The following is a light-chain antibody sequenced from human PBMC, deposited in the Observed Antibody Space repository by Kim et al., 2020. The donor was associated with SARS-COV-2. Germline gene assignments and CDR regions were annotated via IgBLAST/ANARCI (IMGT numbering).Light chain of an antibody. Sequence: EIVMTQSPATLSVSPGERATLSCRASQSISTRYVAWYQQKPGQAPSLLIYDASTRATGIPGRFSGSGSGTEFTLTISSLQSEDFAVYFCQQYTNWPWTFGQGTKVEIK. CDR1: QSISTRY. J-gene: IGKJ1*01. V-gene: IGKV3-15*01. CDR3: QQYTNWPWT. CDR2: DAS.